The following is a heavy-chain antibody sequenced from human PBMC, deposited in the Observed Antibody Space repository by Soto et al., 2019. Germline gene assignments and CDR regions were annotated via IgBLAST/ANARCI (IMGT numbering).Heavy chain of an antibody. CDR2: IYHSGST. CDR1: GGSISSSNW. V-gene: IGHV4-4*02. J-gene: IGHJ5*02. D-gene: IGHD3-10*01. CDR3: AGDYRVRGVMRWLDP. Sequence: QVQLQESGPGLVKPSGTLSLTCAVSGGSISSSNWWSWVRQPPGKGLEWIGEIYHSGSTNYNPSRQSRASTSIDKSDRQYSLKLSSVTAADTAVYDCAGDYRVRGVMRWLDPGGQGTLVTVSS.